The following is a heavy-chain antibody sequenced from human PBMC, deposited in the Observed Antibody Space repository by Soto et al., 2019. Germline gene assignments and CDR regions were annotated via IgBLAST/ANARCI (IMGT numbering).Heavy chain of an antibody. J-gene: IGHJ6*02. CDR3: ARAWAAPYYYYGMDV. CDR1: GYTFSTSG. D-gene: IGHD2-15*01. V-gene: IGHV1-18*01. CDR2: ISTYNGDT. Sequence: QVQLVQSGAEVRKPGASVKVSCKASGYTFSTSGMSWLRQAPGQGLEWMGWISTYNGDTNDAPKFQDRVTMTSDTTTSTAKMELRSLRSDDTAVYYCARAWAAPYYYYGMDVWGQGTRVTVSS.